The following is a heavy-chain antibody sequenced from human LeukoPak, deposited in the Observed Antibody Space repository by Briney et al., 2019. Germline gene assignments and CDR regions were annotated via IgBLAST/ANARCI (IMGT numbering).Heavy chain of an antibody. CDR1: GFTFSSYA. Sequence: PGGSLRLSCAASGFTFSSYAMSWVRQAPGKGLEWVSAISGSGGSTYYADSVKGRFTISRDNSKNTLYLQMNSLRAEDTAVYYCAKRSGRLGRGYSYGLDYWGQGTLVTVSS. J-gene: IGHJ4*02. CDR3: AKRSGRLGRGYSYGLDY. D-gene: IGHD5-18*01. V-gene: IGHV3-23*01. CDR2: ISGSGGST.